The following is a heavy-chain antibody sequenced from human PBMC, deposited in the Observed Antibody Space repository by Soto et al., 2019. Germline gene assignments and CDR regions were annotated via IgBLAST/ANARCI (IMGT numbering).Heavy chain of an antibody. J-gene: IGHJ4*02. Sequence: QVQLQQWGAGLLKPSETLSLTCAVYGGSFSGYYWSWIRQPPGKGLEWIGEINHSGSTNYNPSLKSRVTISVDTSKNQFSLKLSSVTAADTAVYYCAVGWILDYWGQGTLVTVSS. D-gene: IGHD2-2*03. CDR3: AVGWILDY. V-gene: IGHV4-34*01. CDR2: INHSGST. CDR1: GGSFSGYY.